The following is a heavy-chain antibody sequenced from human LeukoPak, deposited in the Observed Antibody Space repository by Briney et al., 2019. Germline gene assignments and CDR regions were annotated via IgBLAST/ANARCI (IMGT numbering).Heavy chain of an antibody. J-gene: IGHJ4*02. Sequence: GGSLRLSCAASGFSFSRNYMTWVRQAPGKGLEWVSVIYSGGSTDYADSVKGRFTISRDSSKNTLYLQMNRLRAEDTAVYYCTRDVIRGTNLGYWGQGTLVTVSS. CDR1: GFSFSRNY. CDR3: TRDVIRGTNLGY. CDR2: IYSGGST. V-gene: IGHV3-66*02. D-gene: IGHD3-10*01.